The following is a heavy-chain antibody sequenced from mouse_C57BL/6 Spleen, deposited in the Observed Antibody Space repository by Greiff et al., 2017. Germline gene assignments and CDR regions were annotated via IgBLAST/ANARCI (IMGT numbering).Heavy chain of an antibody. Sequence: EVKLVESGPGLVKPSQSLSLTCSVTGYSITSGYYWNWIRQFPGNKLEWMGYISYDGSNKYNPSLKNRISITRDTSKNQFFLKLNSVTTEDTATYYCARGDYYYGSSWFAYWGQGTLVTVSA. D-gene: IGHD1-1*01. V-gene: IGHV3-6*01. J-gene: IGHJ3*01. CDR2: ISYDGSN. CDR1: GYSITSGYY. CDR3: ARGDYYYGSSWFAY.